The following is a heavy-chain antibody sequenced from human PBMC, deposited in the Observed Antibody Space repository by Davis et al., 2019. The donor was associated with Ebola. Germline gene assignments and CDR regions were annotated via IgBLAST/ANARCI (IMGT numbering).Heavy chain of an antibody. CDR3: MREGDGY. V-gene: IGHV1-46*01. CDR1: GYTFTSYY. Sequence: AASVKVSCKASGYTFTSYYMHWVRQAPGQGLEWMGIINPSGGSTSYAQKFQGRVTMTSDTSTSTVYMEPSSLKSEDTAIFYCMREGDGYWGQGTLVIVSS. CDR2: INPSGGST. D-gene: IGHD2-21*01. J-gene: IGHJ4*02.